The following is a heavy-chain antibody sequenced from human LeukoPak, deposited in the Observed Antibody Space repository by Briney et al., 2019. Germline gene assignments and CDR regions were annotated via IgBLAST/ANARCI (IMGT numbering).Heavy chain of an antibody. D-gene: IGHD1-26*01. CDR1: GGSISSGGYT. V-gene: IGHV4-31*03. CDR2: IYYSGST. Sequence: SETLSLTCTVSGGSISSGGYTWSWIRQHPGKGLEWIGYIYYSGSTYYNPSLKSRVTISVDTSKNQFSLKLSSVTAADTAVYYCARIEESGSYALDYWGQGTLVTVSS. CDR3: ARIEESGSYALDY. J-gene: IGHJ4*02.